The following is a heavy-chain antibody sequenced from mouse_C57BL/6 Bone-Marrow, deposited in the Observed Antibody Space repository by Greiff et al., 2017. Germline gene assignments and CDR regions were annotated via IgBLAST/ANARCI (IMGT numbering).Heavy chain of an antibody. CDR2: IYPGDGDT. V-gene: IGHV1-82*01. Sequence: QVQLQQSGPELVKPGASVKISCKASGYAFSSSWMNWVKQMPGKGLEWIGRIYPGDGDTNYNGKFKGKATLTADKSSSTAYMQLSSLTSEDSAVYFCARPRFAYWGQGTLVTVSA. CDR1: GYAFSSSW. J-gene: IGHJ3*01. CDR3: ARPRFAY.